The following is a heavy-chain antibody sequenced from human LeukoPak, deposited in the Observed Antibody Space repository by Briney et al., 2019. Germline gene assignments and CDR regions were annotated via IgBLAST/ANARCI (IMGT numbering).Heavy chain of an antibody. J-gene: IGHJ4*02. D-gene: IGHD1-26*01. CDR2: ISTRSSYL. V-gene: IGHV3-21*01. Sequence: GGSLRLSCAASGFTFSTYSMHWVRQAPGKGLEWVSSISTRSSYLYFADSVKGRFTISRDDAKNSLYLQMNSLRAEDTAVYYCARDFSSGSSSTDYWGQGTLVTVSS. CDR3: ARDFSSGSSSTDY. CDR1: GFTFSTYS.